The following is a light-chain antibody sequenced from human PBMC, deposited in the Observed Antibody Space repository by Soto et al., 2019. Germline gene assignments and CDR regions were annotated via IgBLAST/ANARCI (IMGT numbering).Light chain of an antibody. Sequence: QSALTQPRSVSGSPGQSVTISCTGTSSDVGGYNYVSWYQHHPGKAPKFIIFDVSSRPSGVPDRFSGSKSGNTASLTISGLQAEDEADYYCCSLAGGNIFRVFGGGTKLTVL. V-gene: IGLV2-11*01. J-gene: IGLJ2*01. CDR3: CSLAGGNIFRV. CDR1: SSDVGGYNY. CDR2: DVS.